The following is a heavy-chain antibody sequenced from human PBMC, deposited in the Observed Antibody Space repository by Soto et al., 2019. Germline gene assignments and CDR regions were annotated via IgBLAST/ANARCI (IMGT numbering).Heavy chain of an antibody. J-gene: IGHJ6*02. CDR3: ARVVRKQLCYYYYAMAV. V-gene: IGHV4-34*01. D-gene: IGHD6-6*01. CDR2: INHSGST. CDR1: GGSFSGYY. Sequence: QVQLQQWGAGLLKPSETLSLTCAVYGGSFSGYYWSWIRQPPGKGLEWIGEINHSGSTNYNPSLKSRVTISVDTSKNQFSLKLSSVTAADTAGYYCARVVRKQLCYYYYAMAVCGQGTTVTVSS.